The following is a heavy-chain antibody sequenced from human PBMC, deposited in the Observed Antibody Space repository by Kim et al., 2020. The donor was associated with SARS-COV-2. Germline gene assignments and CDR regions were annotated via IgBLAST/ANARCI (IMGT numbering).Heavy chain of an antibody. CDR3: ASRGWFGELLAHFDI. CDR2: IYHSGST. D-gene: IGHD3-10*01. Sequence: SETLSLTCAVSGGSISSSNWWSWVRQPPGKGLEWIGEIYHSGSTNYNPSLKSRVTISVDKSKNQFSLKLSSVTAADTAVYYCASRGWFGELLAHFDIWGQGTMVTVSS. V-gene: IGHV4-4*02. J-gene: IGHJ3*02. CDR1: GGSISSSNW.